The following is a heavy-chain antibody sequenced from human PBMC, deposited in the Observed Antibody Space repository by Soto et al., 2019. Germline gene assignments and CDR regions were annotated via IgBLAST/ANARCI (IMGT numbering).Heavy chain of an antibody. CDR3: ATAPYDTQYGMDV. CDR1: GGTFSSYA. J-gene: IGHJ6*02. D-gene: IGHD3-9*01. V-gene: IGHV1-69*13. Sequence: ASVKVSCKASGGTFSSYAISWVRQAPGQGLEWMGGIIPIFGTANYAQKFQGRVTITADESTSTAYMELISLRSEDTAVYYCATAPYDTQYGMDVWGQGTTVTVSS. CDR2: IIPIFGTA.